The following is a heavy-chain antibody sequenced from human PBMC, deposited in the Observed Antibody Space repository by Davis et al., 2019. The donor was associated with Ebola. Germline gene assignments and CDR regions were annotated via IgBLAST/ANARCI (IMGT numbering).Heavy chain of an antibody. CDR2: IYYSGST. D-gene: IGHD4-11*01. CDR1: GGPISSYY. V-gene: IGHV4-59*08. J-gene: IGHJ5*02. Sequence: MPSETLSLTCTVSGGPISSYYWSWIRQPPGKGLEWIGYIYYSGSTYYNPSLKSRVTISVDTSKNQFSLKLSSVTAADTAVYYCARLTVTTFRFDPWGQGTLVTVSS. CDR3: ARLTVTTFRFDP.